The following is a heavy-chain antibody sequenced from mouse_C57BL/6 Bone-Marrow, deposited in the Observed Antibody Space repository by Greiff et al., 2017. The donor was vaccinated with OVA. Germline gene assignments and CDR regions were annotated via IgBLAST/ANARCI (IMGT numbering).Heavy chain of an antibody. CDR1: GYTLTSYW. Sequence: VQLQQSGAELAKPGASVKLSCKASGYTLTSYWMHWVKQRPGPGQEWIGYINPSSGYAKYNQKFKDKAPLTADKSSSTTYMQLSSLTYEDSSVYYCARGDYYGSSPFAYWGQGTLVTVSA. D-gene: IGHD1-1*01. CDR3: ARGDYYGSSPFAY. CDR2: INPSSGYA. V-gene: IGHV1-7*01. J-gene: IGHJ3*01.